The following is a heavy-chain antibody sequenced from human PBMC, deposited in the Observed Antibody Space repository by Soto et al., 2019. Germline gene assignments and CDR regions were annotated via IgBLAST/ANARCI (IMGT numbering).Heavy chain of an antibody. CDR2: ISSGSDSI. V-gene: IGHV3-21*01. Sequence: PGWSLRLSCAASGFIFTSYSMVWVRLAPGKGLEWVASISSGSDSIHYADSVKGRFTISRDNAQNSLYLQMNSLTSEDTAVYYCARDRSADRFVQYFQHWGPGTLVTV. CDR3: ARDRSADRFVQYFQH. D-gene: IGHD6-19*01. CDR1: GFIFTSYS. J-gene: IGHJ1*01.